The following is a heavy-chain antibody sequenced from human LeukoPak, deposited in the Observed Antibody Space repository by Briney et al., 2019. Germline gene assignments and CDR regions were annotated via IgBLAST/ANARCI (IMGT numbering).Heavy chain of an antibody. CDR3: ARESNWILFDV. J-gene: IGHJ4*02. CDR1: GFTFSSYA. D-gene: IGHD2-2*03. Sequence: GGSLRLSCATSGFTFSSYAMSWVRQAPGRGLEWVSAISGSGGSTYYADSVKGRFTISRDNSRNTVYLQMKSLRDEDTAVYYCARESNWILFDVWRQGTLVTVS. CDR2: ISGSGGST. V-gene: IGHV3-23*01.